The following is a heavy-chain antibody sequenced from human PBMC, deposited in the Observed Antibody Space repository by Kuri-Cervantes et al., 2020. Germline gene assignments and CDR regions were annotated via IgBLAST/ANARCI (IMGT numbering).Heavy chain of an antibody. J-gene: IGHJ3*02. D-gene: IGHD2-2*01. CDR1: GGTFSSYA. CDR2: IIPIFGTA. Sequence: SVKVSCKASGGTFSSYAISWVRQAPGQGLEWMGGIIPIFGTANYAQKFQGRVTITADESTSTAYMELSSLRSEDTAVYYCARPSYCSRTSCLPGAFDIWGQGTMVTVSS. V-gene: IGHV1-69*13. CDR3: ARPSYCSRTSCLPGAFDI.